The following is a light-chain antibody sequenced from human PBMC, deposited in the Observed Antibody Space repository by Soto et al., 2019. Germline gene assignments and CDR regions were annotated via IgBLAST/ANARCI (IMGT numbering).Light chain of an antibody. CDR2: GAS. CDR3: QQYGSSPPLMYT. Sequence: EIVLTQSPGTLSLSPGERATLSCSASQSVSSSYLAWYQQKPGQAPRLLIYGASSRATGIPDRFSGSGSGTDFTLTISRLEPEDFAVYYCQQYGSSPPLMYTFGQGTKLEIK. V-gene: IGKV3-20*01. J-gene: IGKJ2*01. CDR1: QSVSSSY.